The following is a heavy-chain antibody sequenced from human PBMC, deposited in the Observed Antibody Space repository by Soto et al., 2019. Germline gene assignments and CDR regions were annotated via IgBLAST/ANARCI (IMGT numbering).Heavy chain of an antibody. CDR2: ISSNGGST. V-gene: IGHV3-64D*08. Sequence: GGSLTLSGAASGGNFSSYAMKWVRQAPGKGLEYVSAISSNGGSTYYADSVKGRFTISRDNSKNTLYLQMSSLRAEDTAVYYCVKDTYYDSSGYYYPDYWGQGTLVTVSS. CDR3: VKDTYYDSSGYYYPDY. D-gene: IGHD3-22*01. CDR1: GGNFSSYA. J-gene: IGHJ4*02.